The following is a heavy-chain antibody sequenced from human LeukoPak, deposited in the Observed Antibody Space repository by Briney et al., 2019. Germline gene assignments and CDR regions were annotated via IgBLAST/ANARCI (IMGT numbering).Heavy chain of an antibody. CDR1: GFNFRAYW. J-gene: IGHJ4*02. Sequence: GGSLRLSCITSGFNFRAYWMSWVRQAPGKGLEWVASINQEGSEKYYVDSVKGRFTISRDNAKNSLYLQMNSLRAEDTAVYYCATIVVVAATRWGQGTLVTVSS. V-gene: IGHV3-7*01. D-gene: IGHD2-15*01. CDR3: ATIVVVAATR. CDR2: INQEGSEK.